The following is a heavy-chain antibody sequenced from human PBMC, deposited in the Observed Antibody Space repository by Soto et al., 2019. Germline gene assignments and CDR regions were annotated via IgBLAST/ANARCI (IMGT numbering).Heavy chain of an antibody. J-gene: IGHJ3*01. CDR2: IGGSGGTK. V-gene: IGHV3-48*03. CDR3: ARDRGGDVGQFLFPDGFDL. D-gene: IGHD3-10*01. Sequence: LRLSCAASGFTFSSYEMNWVRQAPGIGLEWISYIGGSGGTKYSADSVKGRFTISRDNAQNSLYHQMNSLRAEDTAVYYCARDRGGDVGQFLFPDGFDLWGQGTMVTVSS. CDR1: GFTFSSYE.